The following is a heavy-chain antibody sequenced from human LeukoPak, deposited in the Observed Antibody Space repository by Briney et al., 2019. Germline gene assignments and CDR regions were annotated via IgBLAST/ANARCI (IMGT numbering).Heavy chain of an antibody. CDR3: ARAGVGATRGAFDI. CDR2: ISSSSSTI. D-gene: IGHD1-26*01. V-gene: IGHV3-48*04. Sequence: GGSLRLSCAASGFTFSSYSMNWVRQAPGKGLEWVSYISSSSSTIYYADSVKGRFTISRDNAKNSLFLQMNSLRAEDTALYHCARAGVGATRGAFDIWGQGTMVTVSS. CDR1: GFTFSSYS. J-gene: IGHJ3*02.